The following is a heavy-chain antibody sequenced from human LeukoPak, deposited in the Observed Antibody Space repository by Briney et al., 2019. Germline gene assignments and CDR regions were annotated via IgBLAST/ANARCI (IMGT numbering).Heavy chain of an antibody. CDR3: ARLLRAYDYYFDY. CDR2: IYYSGST. Sequence: SETLSLTCTVSGGSISSYYWSWIRQPPGKGLEWIGYIYYSGSTNYNPSLKSRVTISVDTSKNQFSLELSSVTAADTAVYYCARLLRAYDYYFDYWGQGTLVTVSS. J-gene: IGHJ4*02. D-gene: IGHD2-21*01. CDR1: GGSISSYY. V-gene: IGHV4-59*08.